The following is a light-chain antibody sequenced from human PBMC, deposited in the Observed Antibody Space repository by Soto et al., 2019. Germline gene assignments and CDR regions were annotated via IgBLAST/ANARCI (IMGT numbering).Light chain of an antibody. V-gene: IGLV2-11*01. CDR3: CSYAGTYTLGV. CDR2: DVT. J-gene: IGLJ1*01. CDR1: SSDVGGYNF. Sequence: QSVLTQPRSVSGSPGQSATISCTGTSSDVGGYNFVSWYQQRPGKAPKLMIYDVTKRPSGVPDRFSGSKSDNTASLTISGLLSEDEADYYCCSYAGTYTLGVFGTGTKVTVL.